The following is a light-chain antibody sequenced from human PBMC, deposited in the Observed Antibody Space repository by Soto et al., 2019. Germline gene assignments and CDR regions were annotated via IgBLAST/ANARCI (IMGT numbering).Light chain of an antibody. CDR2: EVS. Sequence: QSALTQPPSVSASPGQSVTISCTGTSSDVGSYDRVSWYQQPPGTAPKLMIYEVSNRPSGVPDRFSGSKSGNTASLTISGLQADDEADYYCGSYRGSTTVYVFGSGTKVTV. V-gene: IGLV2-18*02. CDR1: SSDVGSYDR. J-gene: IGLJ1*01. CDR3: GSYRGSTTVYV.